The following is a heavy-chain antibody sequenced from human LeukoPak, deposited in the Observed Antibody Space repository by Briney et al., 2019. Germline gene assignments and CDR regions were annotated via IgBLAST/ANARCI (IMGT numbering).Heavy chain of an antibody. CDR2: VSGDGQRT. CDR1: GFTFNNYA. Sequence: GGSLRLSCAASGFTFNNYAMNWVRQAPGKGLQWVSAVSGDGQRTFYADSVKGRFTIFRDNSMNTLSLQMNSLRVEDTAVYYCAKEQDNLLPLSHFEYWGQGILVTVSA. CDR3: AKEQDNLLPLSHFEY. J-gene: IGHJ4*02. V-gene: IGHV3-23*01. D-gene: IGHD1-14*01.